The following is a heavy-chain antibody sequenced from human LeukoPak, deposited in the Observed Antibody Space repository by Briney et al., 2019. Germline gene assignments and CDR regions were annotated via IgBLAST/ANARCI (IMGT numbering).Heavy chain of an antibody. CDR1: GFTFSSYA. CDR2: ISYGVSNK. Sequence: PGRSLRLSCAASGFTFSSYAMHWVRQAPDKGLEWVAVISYGVSNKYYADSVKGRFTISRDNSNNTLYLQMNSLRPEDMAVYYCARRPAQYFDSWGQGTLVTVSS. CDR3: ARRPAQYFDS. J-gene: IGHJ4*02. V-gene: IGHV3-30-3*01.